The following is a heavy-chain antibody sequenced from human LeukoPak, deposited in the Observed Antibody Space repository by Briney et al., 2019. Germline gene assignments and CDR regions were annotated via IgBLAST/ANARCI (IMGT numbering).Heavy chain of an antibody. CDR3: ARHIAPYSGYDALDY. CDR1: GYTFTSYA. CDR2: INTNTGNP. J-gene: IGHJ4*02. V-gene: IGHV7-4-1*01. Sequence: ASVKVSCKASGYTFTSYAMNWVRQAPGQGLEWMGWINTNTGNPTYAQGFTGRFVFSLDTSVSTAYLQWGSLKASDTAMYYCARHIAPYSGYDALDYWGQGTLVTVSS. D-gene: IGHD5-12*01.